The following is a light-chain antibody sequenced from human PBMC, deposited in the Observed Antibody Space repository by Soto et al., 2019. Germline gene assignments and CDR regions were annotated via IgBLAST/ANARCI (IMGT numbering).Light chain of an antibody. V-gene: IGLV2-14*01. CDR3: SSYTSSSTLVV. Sequence: QSALTQPASVSGSPGQSITISCTGTSTDVGGYNYVPWYQQHPGKAPKLMIYDVSNRPSGVSNRFSGSKSGNTASLTISGLQAEDEAVYYCSSYTSSSTLVVFGGGTKVTVL. J-gene: IGLJ2*01. CDR2: DVS. CDR1: STDVGGYNY.